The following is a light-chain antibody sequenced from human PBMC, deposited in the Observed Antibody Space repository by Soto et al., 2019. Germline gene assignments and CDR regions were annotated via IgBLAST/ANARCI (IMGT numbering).Light chain of an antibody. CDR2: KAS. CDR3: QQYNSYSVT. V-gene: IGKV1-5*03. Sequence: DIQMTQSPSTLSASVGDRVTITCRASQSISSWLAWYQQKPGKAPKLLIYKASSLESGVPSRFSGSGSGTEFTLTISRLQPDDFATYYCQQYNSYSVTFGQATKVEIK. CDR1: QSISSW. J-gene: IGKJ1*01.